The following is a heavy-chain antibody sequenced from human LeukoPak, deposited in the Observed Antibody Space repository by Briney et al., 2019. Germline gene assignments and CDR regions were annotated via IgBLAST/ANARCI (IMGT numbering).Heavy chain of an antibody. V-gene: IGHV3-7*04. J-gene: IGHJ4*02. CDR2: IKHDGREK. Sequence: GGSLRLSCAASGFTFSSYWMSWVRQAPGKGLEWVANIKHDGREKYYVDSVKGRFTISRDNAKNSLYLQMNSLRAEDTAVYYCARWGYYGSGSYCFDYWGRGTLVTVSS. D-gene: IGHD3-10*01. CDR3: ARWGYYGSGSYCFDY. CDR1: GFTFSSYW.